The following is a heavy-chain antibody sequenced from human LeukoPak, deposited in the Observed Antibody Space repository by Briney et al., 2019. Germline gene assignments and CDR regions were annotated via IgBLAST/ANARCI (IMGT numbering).Heavy chain of an antibody. CDR2: IYHSGST. CDR3: AAGYSGSSDFDY. D-gene: IGHD1-26*01. CDR1: GYSISSGYY. V-gene: IGHV4-38-2*01. J-gene: IGHJ4*02. Sequence: SETLSLTCAVSGYSISSGYYWGWIRQPPGKGLEWIGSIYHSGSTYYNPSLKSRVTISVDTSKNQFSLKLSSVTAADTAVYYCAAGYSGSSDFDYWGQGTLVTVSS.